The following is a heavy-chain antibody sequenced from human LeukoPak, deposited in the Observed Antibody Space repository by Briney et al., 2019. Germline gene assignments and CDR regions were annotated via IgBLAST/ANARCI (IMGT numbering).Heavy chain of an antibody. D-gene: IGHD1-26*01. CDR1: GFTFSSYA. V-gene: IGHV3-23*01. Sequence: GGSLRLSCAASGFTFSSYAMSWVRQAPGKGLEWVSGIGGNGVDTYYADSAKGRFTISRDNSKNTVYLQVNSLRAEDTALYYCVKAYTASGTYLEPWGQGTLVTVSS. CDR2: IGGNGVDT. J-gene: IGHJ4*02. CDR3: VKAYTASGTYLEP.